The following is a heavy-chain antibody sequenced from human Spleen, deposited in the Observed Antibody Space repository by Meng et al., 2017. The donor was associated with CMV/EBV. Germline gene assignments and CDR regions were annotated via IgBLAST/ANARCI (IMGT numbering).Heavy chain of an antibody. CDR2: IYYSGST. D-gene: IGHD2-2*02. Sequence: SETLSLTCTVSGGSVSSGSYYWSWIRQPPGKGLEWIGYIYYSGSTNYNPSLKSRVTISVDTSKNQFSLKLSSVTAADTAVYYCAREMTYCSSINCYTAFDIWGQGTTVTVSS. CDR3: AREMTYCSSINCYTAFDI. J-gene: IGHJ3*02. V-gene: IGHV4-61*01. CDR1: GGSVSSGSYY.